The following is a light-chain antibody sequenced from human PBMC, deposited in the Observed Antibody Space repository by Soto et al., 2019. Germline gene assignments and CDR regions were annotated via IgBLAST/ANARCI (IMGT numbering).Light chain of an antibody. J-gene: IGLJ1*01. CDR2: DNN. CDR3: GTYDSSLRDGV. CDR1: SSNIENYY. V-gene: IGLV1-51*01. Sequence: QSLLTHPPSVSAAPGHKVTISCSGSSSNIENYYVSWYQQLPGTAPKLLIYDNNKRPSGIPDRFSGSKSGTSATLDITGLQTGDEADYYCGTYDSSLRDGVFGTGTKVTVL.